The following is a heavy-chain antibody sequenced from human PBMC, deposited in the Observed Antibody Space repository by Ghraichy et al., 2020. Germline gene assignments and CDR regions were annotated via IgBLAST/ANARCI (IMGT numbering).Heavy chain of an antibody. J-gene: IGHJ4*02. Sequence: WGSLRLSCTASGFTFNNYAVSWIRQAPGKGLEWVSTISGSGGATYYADSVKGRCTISRDNSKNTLYLLMNSLRAEDAAIYFCARLEASNIVVVPVVFDYWGQGTLVTVSS. CDR3: ARLEASNIVVVPVVFDY. CDR2: ISGSGGAT. V-gene: IGHV3-23*01. CDR1: GFTFNNYA. D-gene: IGHD2-2*01.